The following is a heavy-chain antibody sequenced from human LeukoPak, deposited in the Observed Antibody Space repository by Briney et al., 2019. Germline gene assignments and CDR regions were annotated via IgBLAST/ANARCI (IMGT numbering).Heavy chain of an antibody. D-gene: IGHD5-12*01. J-gene: IGHJ4*02. Sequence: PGRSLRLSCAVSGFTFSNFGMHWVRQAPGKGLEWVAVISYDGSIKYYADSVKGRFTISRDNSYNTLYLQMNSLRGEDTAVYYCAREDSGYDFGFWGRGTLVTVSS. CDR2: ISYDGSIK. CDR3: AREDSGYDFGF. V-gene: IGHV3-30*03. CDR1: GFTFSNFG.